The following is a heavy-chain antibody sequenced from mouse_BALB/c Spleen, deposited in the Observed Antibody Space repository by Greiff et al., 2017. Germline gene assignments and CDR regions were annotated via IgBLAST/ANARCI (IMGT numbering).Heavy chain of an antibody. CDR1: GYSFTSYW. CDR3: TGGGYYVDCDY. D-gene: IGHD2-3*01. V-gene: IGHV1-5*01. Sequence: EVQLQQSGTVLARPGASVKMSCKASGYSFTSYWMHWVKQRPGQGLEWIGAIYPGNSDTSYNQKFKGKAKLTAVTSASTAYMELSSLTNEDSAVYYCTGGGYYVDCDYWGQGTTLTVSS. J-gene: IGHJ2*01. CDR2: IYPGNSDT.